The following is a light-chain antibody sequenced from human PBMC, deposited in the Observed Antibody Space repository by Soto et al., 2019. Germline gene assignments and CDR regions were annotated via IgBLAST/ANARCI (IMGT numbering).Light chain of an antibody. Sequence: QSALTQPASVSGSPGQSIAISCTGTSSDVGGYNSVSWYQQHPGKAPKLMIYEVSNRPSGVSNRFSGSKSGNTASLTISGLQAEDEADYYCSSYTSSGTDVFGTGTKVTVL. J-gene: IGLJ1*01. CDR2: EVS. CDR3: SSYTSSGTDV. V-gene: IGLV2-14*01. CDR1: SSDVGGYNS.